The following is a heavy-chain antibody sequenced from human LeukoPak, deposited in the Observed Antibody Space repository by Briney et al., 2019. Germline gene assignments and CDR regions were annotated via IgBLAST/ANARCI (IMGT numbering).Heavy chain of an antibody. CDR1: GFTFSSYE. CDR2: ISSSGSTI. CDR3: AGSDDFWSGYLTNDFDY. J-gene: IGHJ4*02. V-gene: IGHV3-48*03. Sequence: GGSLRLSCAASGFTFSSYEMNWVRQAPGKGLEWVSYISSSGSTIYYADSVKGRFTISRDHAKNSLYLQMNSLRAEDTAVYYCAGSDDFWSGYLTNDFDYWDQGTLVTVSS. D-gene: IGHD3-3*01.